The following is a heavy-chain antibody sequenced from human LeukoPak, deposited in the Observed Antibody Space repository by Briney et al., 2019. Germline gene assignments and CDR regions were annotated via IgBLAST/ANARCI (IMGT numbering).Heavy chain of an antibody. CDR2: INWNGGST. V-gene: IGHV3-20*04. Sequence: GGSLRLSCVASGFIFDDYGMSWVRQAPGKGLEWVSGINWNGGSTGYADSVKGRFTISRDNAKNSLYLQMNSLRAEDTALYYCARDRRPSGYCSGGSCFSSDYWGQGTLVTVSS. CDR3: ARDRRPSGYCSGGSCFSSDY. J-gene: IGHJ4*02. D-gene: IGHD2-15*01. CDR1: GFIFDDYG.